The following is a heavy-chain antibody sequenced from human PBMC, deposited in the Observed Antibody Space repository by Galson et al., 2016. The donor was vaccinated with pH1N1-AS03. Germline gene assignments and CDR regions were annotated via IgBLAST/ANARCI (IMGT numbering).Heavy chain of an antibody. CDR1: GYTFTMYY. V-gene: IGHV1-46*01. CDR2: INPSGGYT. D-gene: IGHD2-2*01. Sequence: SVKVSCKASGYTFTMYYMHWVRQVPGQGLEWMGMINPSGGYTSHAQKFQGRVTMTRDTSTNTIYMELSSLRSEDTAVYYCAKADCSSSSCYRCNYWGQGTLVTVSS. CDR3: AKADCSSSSCYRCNY. J-gene: IGHJ4*02.